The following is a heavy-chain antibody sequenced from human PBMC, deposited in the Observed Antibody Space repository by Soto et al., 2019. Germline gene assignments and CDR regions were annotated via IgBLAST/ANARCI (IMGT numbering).Heavy chain of an antibody. Sequence: SETLSLTCTVSGDSFSSDSYYWSWIRQLPGKGLEWIGSRSYSGDTHYNPSLTSRVTMSVDTSEKHFSLRLSSVTAADTAVYYCARDFGSNQWFFAYWGQGTLVTVSS. V-gene: IGHV4-31*03. CDR3: ARDFGSNQWFFAY. D-gene: IGHD3-22*01. CDR1: GDSFSSDSYY. J-gene: IGHJ4*02. CDR2: RSYSGDT.